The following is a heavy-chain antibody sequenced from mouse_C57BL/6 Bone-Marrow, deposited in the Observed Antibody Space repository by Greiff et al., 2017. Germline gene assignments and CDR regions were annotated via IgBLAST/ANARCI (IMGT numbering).Heavy chain of an antibody. V-gene: IGHV1-42*01. Sequence: EVKLQESGPELVKPGASVKISCKASGYSFTGYYMNWVKQSPEKSLEWIGEINPSTGGTTYNQKFKAKATLTVDKSSSTAYMQLKSLTSEDSAVYYCASSTMITYFDYWGQGTTLTVSS. CDR2: INPSTGGT. CDR1: GYSFTGYY. D-gene: IGHD2-4*01. J-gene: IGHJ2*01. CDR3: ASSTMITYFDY.